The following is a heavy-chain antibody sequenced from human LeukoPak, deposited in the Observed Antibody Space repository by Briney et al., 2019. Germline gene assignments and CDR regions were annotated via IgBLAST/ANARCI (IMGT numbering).Heavy chain of an antibody. V-gene: IGHV5-51*01. J-gene: IGHJ3*02. Sequence: PRESLKISCKGSGFDFTVHWIAWVRQMPGKGLEWMGIIYPGDSDTRYSPSFQGQVTISADKSISFAYLQWSSLKASDTAMYYCARRIAVAGSDAFDIWGQGTMVTVSS. CDR2: IYPGDSDT. D-gene: IGHD6-19*01. CDR3: ARRIAVAGSDAFDI. CDR1: GFDFTVHW.